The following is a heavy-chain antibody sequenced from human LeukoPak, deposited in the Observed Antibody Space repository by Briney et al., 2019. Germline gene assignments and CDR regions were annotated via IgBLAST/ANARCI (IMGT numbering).Heavy chain of an antibody. CDR1: GGSFSGYY. CDR3: ARGFRGGDDS. CDR2: INHSGST. V-gene: IGHV4-34*01. J-gene: IGHJ5*02. D-gene: IGHD5-12*01. Sequence: SETLSLTCAVYGGSFSGYYWSWIRQPPGKGLEWIGEINHSGSTNYNPSLKSRVTISVDTSKNQFSLKLSSVTAADTAVYYCARGFRGGDDSWGQGTLVTVSS.